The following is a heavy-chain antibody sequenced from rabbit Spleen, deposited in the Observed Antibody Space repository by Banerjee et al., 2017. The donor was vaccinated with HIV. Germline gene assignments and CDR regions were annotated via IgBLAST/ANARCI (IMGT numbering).Heavy chain of an antibody. CDR1: GIDFSGNYY. Sequence: QSLEESGGDLVKPGASLTLTCTASGIDFSGNYYICWVRQAPGKGLEWIGCIDPVFGVTYYANWVNGRFTISSHNARNTLFLQLNSLTAADTATYFCVREVAAKFNLWGPGTLVTVS. D-gene: IGHD4-1*01. CDR2: IDPVFGVT. CDR3: VREVAAKFNL. V-gene: IGHV1S40*01. J-gene: IGHJ4*01.